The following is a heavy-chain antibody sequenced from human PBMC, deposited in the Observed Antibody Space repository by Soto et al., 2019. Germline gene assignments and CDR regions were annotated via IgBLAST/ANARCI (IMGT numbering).Heavy chain of an antibody. V-gene: IGHV4-30-2*01. CDR1: GGSITGGNSYS. CDR2: ISHTGST. J-gene: IGHJ5*02. D-gene: IGHD3-3*01. Sequence: SETLSLSCAVSGGSITGGNSYSWSWIRQPPGKGLEWIGSISHTGSTSYNPSLKSRVTMSVDKSKNQFSLKLSSVTAADTAVYYSAGEAGGPDLRSGYLWYSWFDPWGHGTLVTDS. CDR3: AGEAGGPDLRSGYLWYSWFDP.